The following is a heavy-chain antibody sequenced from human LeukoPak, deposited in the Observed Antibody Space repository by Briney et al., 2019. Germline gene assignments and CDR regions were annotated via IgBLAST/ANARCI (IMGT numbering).Heavy chain of an antibody. CDR3: AILRGTVTASDY. CDR1: XXTFSSYW. J-gene: IGHJ4*02. D-gene: IGHD4-11*01. CDR2: INNDGSST. V-gene: IGHV3-74*01. Sequence: PGGSLRLSCAAXXXTFSSYWMHWVRQAPGKGLVWVSHINNDGSSTTYADSVEGRFATSRDNAKNTLYLQMNSLRVEDTAVYYCAILRGTVTASDYWGQGTLVTVSS.